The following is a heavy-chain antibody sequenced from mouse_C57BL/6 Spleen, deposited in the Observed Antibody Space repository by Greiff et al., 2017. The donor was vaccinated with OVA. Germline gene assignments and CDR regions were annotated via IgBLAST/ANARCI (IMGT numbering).Heavy chain of an antibody. V-gene: IGHV1-55*01. CDR3: ARRGFITTVVATNAMDY. CDR1: GYTFTSYW. CDR2: IYPGSGST. D-gene: IGHD1-1*01. J-gene: IGHJ4*01. Sequence: QVQLQHPGAELVKPGASVKMSCKASGYTFTSYWITWVKQRPGQGLEWIGDIYPGSGSTNYNEKFKSKATLTVDTSSSTAYMQLSSLTSEDSAVYYCARRGFITTVVATNAMDYWGQGTSVTVSS.